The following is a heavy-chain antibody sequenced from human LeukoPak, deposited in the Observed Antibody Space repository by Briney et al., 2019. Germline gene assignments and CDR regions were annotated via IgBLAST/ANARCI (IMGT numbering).Heavy chain of an antibody. CDR3: ARDRGEGVFGY. J-gene: IGHJ4*02. D-gene: IGHD3-10*01. CDR2: IKQDGNEK. V-gene: IGHV3-7*01. CDR1: GFIFSSYW. Sequence: GGPLRLSCAASGFIFSSYWMSWVRQAPGKGLEWVASIKQDGNEKYYVDSVKGRFTISRDNPKNSLYLQMNSLRAEDTAVYYCARDRGEGVFGYWGQGTLVTVSS.